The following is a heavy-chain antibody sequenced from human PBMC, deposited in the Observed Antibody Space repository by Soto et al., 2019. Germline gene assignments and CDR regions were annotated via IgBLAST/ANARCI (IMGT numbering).Heavy chain of an antibody. CDR2: IIPIFGTA. D-gene: IGHD2-21*02. V-gene: IGHV1-69*01. Sequence: QVQLVQSGAEVKKPGSSVKVSCKASGGTFSSYAISWVRQAPGQGLEWMGGIIPIFGTANYAQKFQGRVTITADESTSTAYMELSSLRSEDTAVYYCAGPSQHIVVVTARFYYYDGMDVWGQGTTVTVSS. J-gene: IGHJ6*02. CDR3: AGPSQHIVVVTARFYYYDGMDV. CDR1: GGTFSSYA.